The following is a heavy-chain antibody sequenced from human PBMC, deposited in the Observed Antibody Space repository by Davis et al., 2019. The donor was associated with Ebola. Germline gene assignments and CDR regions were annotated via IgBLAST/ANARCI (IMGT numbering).Heavy chain of an antibody. Sequence: SETLSLTCAVYGGSFSGYYWSWIRQPPGKGLEWIGEINHSGSTNYNPSIKSRVTISVDTSKNQFSLKLSSVTAADTAVYYCARGYLWQYKRFDPWGQGTLVTVSS. J-gene: IGHJ5*02. CDR3: ARGYLWQYKRFDP. CDR1: GGSFSGYY. V-gene: IGHV4-34*01. D-gene: IGHD6-19*01. CDR2: INHSGST.